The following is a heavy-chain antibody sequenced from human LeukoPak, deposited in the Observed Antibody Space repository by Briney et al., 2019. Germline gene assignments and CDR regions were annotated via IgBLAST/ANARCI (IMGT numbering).Heavy chain of an antibody. Sequence: GESLKISCKGSGYSFTSYWISWVRQMPGKGLEWMGRIDPSDSYTNYSPSFQGHVTISADKSISTAYLQWSSLKASDTAMYYCARNDYVPAAMGYYYGMDVWGQGTTVTVSS. V-gene: IGHV5-10-1*01. J-gene: IGHJ6*02. CDR3: ARNDYVPAAMGYYYGMDV. CDR2: IDPSDSYT. CDR1: GYSFTSYW. D-gene: IGHD2-2*01.